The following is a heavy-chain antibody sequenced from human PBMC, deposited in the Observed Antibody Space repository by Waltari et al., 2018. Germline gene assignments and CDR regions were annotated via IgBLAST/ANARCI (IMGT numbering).Heavy chain of an antibody. J-gene: IGHJ4*02. CDR1: GFSLSDCG. CDR3: ANDAFGNTYMDH. CDR2: PWFEGGDA. V-gene: IGHV3-30*18. D-gene: IGHD3-16*01. Sequence: QRQLVESGGGAVQPGKSLRLSCAASGFSLSDCGMHWVRQAPGRGLAWLALPWFEGGDAYFADSVRVRCTTSRDNSKNILYLHMDSLRVDDTAVYYCANDAFGNTYMDHWGQGTLVTVSS.